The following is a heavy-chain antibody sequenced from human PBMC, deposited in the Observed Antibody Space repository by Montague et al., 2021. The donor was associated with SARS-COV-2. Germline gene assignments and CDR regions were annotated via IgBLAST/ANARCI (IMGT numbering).Heavy chain of an antibody. V-gene: IGHV3-30*04. CDR3: ARVYSGSYRGYFDY. CDR1: GFTFSSYA. J-gene: IGHJ4*02. D-gene: IGHD1-26*01. Sequence: SLRLSCAASGFTFSSYAMHWVRQAPGKGLEWVAVISYDGSNKYYADSVKGRFTISRDNSKNTLYLQMNSLRAEDTAVYYCARVYSGSYRGYFDYWAREPWLPSP. CDR2: ISYDGSNK.